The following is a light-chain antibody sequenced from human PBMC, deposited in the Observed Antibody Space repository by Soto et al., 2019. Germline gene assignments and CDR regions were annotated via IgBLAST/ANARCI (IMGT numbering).Light chain of an antibody. V-gene: IGLV4-60*03. Sequence: QSVLTQSSSASASLGSSVKLTSTLSSGHSSYIIAWHQQQPGKAPRYLMKLEGSGSYNKGSGVPDRFSGSSSGADRYLTISNLQSEDEADYYCETWDSNVWVFGGGTKLTVL. CDR1: SGHSSYI. J-gene: IGLJ3*02. CDR3: ETWDSNVWV. CDR2: LEGSGSY.